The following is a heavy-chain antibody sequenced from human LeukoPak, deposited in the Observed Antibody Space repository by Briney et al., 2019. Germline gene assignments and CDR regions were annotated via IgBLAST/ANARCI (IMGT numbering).Heavy chain of an antibody. Sequence: GSSLRLSCAASGFTFSSYAMHWVRQAPGKGLEWVAVISYDGSNKYYADSVKGRFTISRDNSKNTLYLQMNSLRAEDTAVYYCARDGYNYFDYWGQGTLVTVSS. J-gene: IGHJ4*02. V-gene: IGHV3-30*04. CDR2: ISYDGSNK. CDR1: GFTFSSYA. D-gene: IGHD5-24*01. CDR3: ARDGYNYFDY.